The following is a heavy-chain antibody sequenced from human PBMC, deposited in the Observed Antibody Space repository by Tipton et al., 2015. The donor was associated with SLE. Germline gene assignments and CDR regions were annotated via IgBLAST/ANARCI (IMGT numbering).Heavy chain of an antibody. D-gene: IGHD3-22*01. V-gene: IGHV3-21*01. CDR2: ISSSSTYI. CDR1: GFTFKNYA. CDR3: ARDQFSYGSSGSSDPLYYFFGLDV. Sequence: GSLRLSCAASGFTFKNYALNWVRQAPGKGLEWVSSISSSSTYIHYADSVRGRFTISRDNAKNSAYLQMNSLRAEDTAVYYCARDQFSYGSSGSSDPLYYFFGLDVWGQGTTVTVSS. J-gene: IGHJ6*02.